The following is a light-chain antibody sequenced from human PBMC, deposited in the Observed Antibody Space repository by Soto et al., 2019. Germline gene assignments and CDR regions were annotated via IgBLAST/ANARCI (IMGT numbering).Light chain of an antibody. J-gene: IGKJ2*01. Sequence: DIQMTQSPSSLSASVGDRVTITCQASQEISNYLYWYQQKPGKAPKLLIYDASDLKTGVPSRFSGSGSGTYFTFTISSLQPEDVATYYCQQYDSLPRTFGQGTKLEIK. CDR3: QQYDSLPRT. V-gene: IGKV1-33*01. CDR1: QEISNY. CDR2: DAS.